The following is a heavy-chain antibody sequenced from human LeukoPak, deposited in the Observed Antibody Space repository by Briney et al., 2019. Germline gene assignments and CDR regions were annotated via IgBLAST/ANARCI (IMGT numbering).Heavy chain of an antibody. J-gene: IGHJ3*02. CDR1: GGSIASGGSF. D-gene: IGHD4-23*01. V-gene: IGHV4-31*03. Sequence: SETLSLTCTVSGGSIASGGSFWTWIRQHPGKGLEWIGYIYYSGSTYYNPSLKSRVTISLDTSKNQFSLRLSSVTAADTAVYFCARWTTVVTPDAFDIWGQGTMVTVSS. CDR3: ARWTTVVTPDAFDI. CDR2: IYYSGST.